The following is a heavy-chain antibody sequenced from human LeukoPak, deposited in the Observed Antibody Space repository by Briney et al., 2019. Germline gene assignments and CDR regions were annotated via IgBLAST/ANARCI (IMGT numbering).Heavy chain of an antibody. CDR2: IRFDGGDT. J-gene: IGHJ3*01. V-gene: IGHV3-74*01. CDR3: AKEIDGFDV. CDR1: GFTFNNYW. Sequence: GSLRLSCAASGFTFNNYWMHWVRQAPGSGLVLVSSIRFDGGDTAYAGSAKGRFTIFRDNAKNTMLLQMNNLRAQDTAVYYCAKEIDGFDVWGQGTLVTVAS.